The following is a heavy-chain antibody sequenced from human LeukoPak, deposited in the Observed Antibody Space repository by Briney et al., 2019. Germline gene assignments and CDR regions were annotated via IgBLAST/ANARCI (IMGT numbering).Heavy chain of an antibody. CDR2: INPNSGGT. Sequence: GASVKVSCKASGYTFTAYYMHWVRQAPGQGLEWMGWINPNSGGTNYAQKFQGRVTMTRDTSISTAYMELSRLRSDDTAVYYCARSSSSDIFYALAYWGQGTLVTVSS. CDR3: ARSSSSDIFYALAY. J-gene: IGHJ4*02. CDR1: GYTFTAYY. V-gene: IGHV1-2*02. D-gene: IGHD3-9*01.